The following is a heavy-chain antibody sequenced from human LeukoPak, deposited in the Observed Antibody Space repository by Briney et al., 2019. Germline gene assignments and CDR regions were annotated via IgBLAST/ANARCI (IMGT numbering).Heavy chain of an antibody. D-gene: IGHD1-26*01. Sequence: PGGSLRLSCAASGFTFSSYWMSWVRQAPGKGLEWLSYVSSSGAAVHYADSVKGRFTISRDNAKKSLYLQMDSLTAEDTALYYCTRDASVGATGGWFDPWGQGTLVTVSS. J-gene: IGHJ5*02. V-gene: IGHV3-48*04. CDR2: VSSSGAAV. CDR1: GFTFSSYW. CDR3: TRDASVGATGGWFDP.